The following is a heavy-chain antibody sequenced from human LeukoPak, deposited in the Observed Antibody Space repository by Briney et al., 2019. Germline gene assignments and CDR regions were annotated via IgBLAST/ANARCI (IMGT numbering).Heavy chain of an antibody. D-gene: IGHD6-13*01. CDR2: INYSGTT. V-gene: IGHV4-31*03. CDR1: GGSITSVNYY. J-gene: IGHJ4*01. Sequence: SQTLSLTCTVSGGSITSVNYYWSWIRQHPGKGLEWIGYINYSGTTYYNPSLKSRVTISIDTSKNQFSLKLTSVTAADTAMYCCARESAIAAAVDYWGQGTLVTVSS. CDR3: ARESAIAAAVDY.